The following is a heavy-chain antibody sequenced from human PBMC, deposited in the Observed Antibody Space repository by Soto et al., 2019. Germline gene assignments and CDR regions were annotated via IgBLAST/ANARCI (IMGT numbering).Heavy chain of an antibody. CDR3: ARESDFWSCYRWFDP. CDR2: ISSYNGNT. CDR1: GYTFTRYG. J-gene: IGHJ5*02. Sequence: APVKVSFKASGYTFTRYGISWVRQGPGQGLEWVGWISSYNGNTKYAQNLQGRGTLATDTSTSTPYMQLRSLRYYDTAAYFCARESDFWSCYRWFDPWGQAPMVTVTS. D-gene: IGHD3-3*01. V-gene: IGHV1-18*01.